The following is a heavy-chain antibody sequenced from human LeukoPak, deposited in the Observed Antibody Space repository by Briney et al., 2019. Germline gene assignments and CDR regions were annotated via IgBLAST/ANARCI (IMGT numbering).Heavy chain of an antibody. D-gene: IGHD1-26*01. V-gene: IGHV4-59*01. J-gene: IGHJ4*02. CDR2: IFDNGST. CDR3: ARATWELHDH. Sequence: PSETLSLTCSVSSGSISSYYWSWIRQSPGKGLEWIGNIFDNGSTNYNPSLKSRVTISVDTSKDQFSLKLSSVTAADTAVYYCARATWELHDHWGQGTLVTVSS. CDR1: SGSISSYY.